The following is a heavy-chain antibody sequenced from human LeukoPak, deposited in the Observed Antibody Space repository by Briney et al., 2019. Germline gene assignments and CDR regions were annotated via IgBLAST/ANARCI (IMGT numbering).Heavy chain of an antibody. Sequence: PGGSLRLSCAASGFTFSTYGMHWVRQAPGKGLEWVAVIWFDGSNKYYADSVKGRFTISRDNSKDTLYLQMNSLRAEDTAVYYCARAVGPFDYWGQGTLLTVSS. J-gene: IGHJ4*02. CDR2: IWFDGSNK. V-gene: IGHV3-33*01. CDR1: GFTFSTYG. CDR3: ARAVGPFDY. D-gene: IGHD4-23*01.